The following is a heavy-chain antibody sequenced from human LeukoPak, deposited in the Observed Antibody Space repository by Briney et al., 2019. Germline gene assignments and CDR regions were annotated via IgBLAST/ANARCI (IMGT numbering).Heavy chain of an antibody. CDR3: TTGWSSGYPSAYYYYYMDV. D-gene: IGHD3-22*01. Sequence: GGSLRLSCAASGFTFSSYSMNWVRQAPGKGLEWVANIKQDGSEKYYVDSVKGRFTISRDNAKNSLYLQMNSLKTEDTAVYYCTTGWSSGYPSAYYYYYMDVWGKGTTVTISS. J-gene: IGHJ6*03. CDR2: IKQDGSEK. CDR1: GFTFSSYS. V-gene: IGHV3-7*03.